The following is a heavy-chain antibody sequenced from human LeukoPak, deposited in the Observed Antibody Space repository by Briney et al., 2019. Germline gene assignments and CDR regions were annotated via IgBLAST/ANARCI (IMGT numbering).Heavy chain of an antibody. V-gene: IGHV1-3*01. CDR2: INAGNGNT. D-gene: IGHD6-19*01. CDR1: GYTFTSYA. CDR3: ARDSSGWSALYYYYGMDV. Sequence: GASVKVSCKASGYTFTSYAMHWVRQAPGQRLEWMGWINAGNGNTKYSQKFQGRVTITRDTSGSTAYMELSSLRSEDTAVYYCARDSSGWSALYYYYGMDVWGQGTTVTVSS. J-gene: IGHJ6*02.